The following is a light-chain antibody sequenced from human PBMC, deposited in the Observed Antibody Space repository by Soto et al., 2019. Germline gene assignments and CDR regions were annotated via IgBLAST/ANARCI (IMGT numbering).Light chain of an antibody. CDR3: QQYTSFPYS. CDR1: PSTANW. Sequence: IQMTQFPATLTASVGDRVTITCRASPSTANWLAWYQQKPGKAPKVVIYDASSLGSGVPSRFSGSGSGTEFTLTISSLQPDDFATYYCQQYTSFPYSFGQGTKVDIK. J-gene: IGKJ2*03. CDR2: DAS. V-gene: IGKV1-5*01.